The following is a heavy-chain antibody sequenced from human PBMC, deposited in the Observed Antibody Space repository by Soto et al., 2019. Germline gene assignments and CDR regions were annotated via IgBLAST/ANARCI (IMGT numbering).Heavy chain of an antibody. V-gene: IGHV3-23*01. CDR1: GVTFSSDA. CDR3: ASVTRNY. Sequence: GGSLRLSCAASGVTFSSDAMSWVRHAPGKGREWVAAISGSGGSTYYADSVKGRLTISRDNSKNTLYLQMNSLGAEDTAVYYCASVTRNYWAQGTLVTSPQ. CDR2: ISGSGGST. D-gene: IGHD4-17*01. J-gene: IGHJ4*02.